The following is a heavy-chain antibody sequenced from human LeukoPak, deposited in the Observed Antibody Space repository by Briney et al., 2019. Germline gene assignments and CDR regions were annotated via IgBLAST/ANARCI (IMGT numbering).Heavy chain of an antibody. J-gene: IGHJ4*02. CDR1: GYSFSSYW. CDR2: IYPGDSNI. V-gene: IGHV5-51*01. Sequence: GESLKISCKGSGYSFSSYWIGWVRQMPGKGLEWMGIIYPGDSNIRYSPSFQGQVTISADKSMSTAYLQWSSLKASDTAMYYCAREGGYDYGGNCFDYWGQGTLVTVSS. D-gene: IGHD4-23*01. CDR3: AREGGYDYGGNCFDY.